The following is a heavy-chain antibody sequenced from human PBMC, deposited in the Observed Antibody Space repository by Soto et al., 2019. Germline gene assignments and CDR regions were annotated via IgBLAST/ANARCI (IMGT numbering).Heavy chain of an antibody. D-gene: IGHD5-12*01. CDR2: IYSGGST. J-gene: IGHJ3*02. Sequence: GGSLRLSCAASGFTVSSNYMSWVRQAPGKGLEWVSVIYSGGSTYYADSVKGRFTISRDNSKNTLYLQMNSLRAEDTAVYYCARDPNDGGYPRGAFDIWGQGTMVTVSS. CDR3: ARDPNDGGYPRGAFDI. CDR1: GFTVSSNY. V-gene: IGHV3-66*01.